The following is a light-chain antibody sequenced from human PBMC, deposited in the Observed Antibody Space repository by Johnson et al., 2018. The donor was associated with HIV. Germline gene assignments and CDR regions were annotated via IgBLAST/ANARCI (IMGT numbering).Light chain of an antibody. J-gene: IGLJ1*01. Sequence: QSLLTQPPSVSAAPGQKVTISCSGSSSNIGNNYVSWYRQLPGTAPKLLIYENNKRPSGIPDRFSGSKSGTSATLGITGLQTGDEADYYCLAWDTSLRAHYVFGTGTKVTVL. CDR2: ENN. V-gene: IGLV1-51*02. CDR3: LAWDTSLRAHYV. CDR1: SSNIGNNY.